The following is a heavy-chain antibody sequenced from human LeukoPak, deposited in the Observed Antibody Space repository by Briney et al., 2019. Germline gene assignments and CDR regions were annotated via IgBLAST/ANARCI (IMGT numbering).Heavy chain of an antibody. J-gene: IGHJ3*02. CDR1: GFTFSSYS. D-gene: IGHD5/OR15-5a*01. V-gene: IGHV3-21*01. Sequence: GGSLRLSCAASGFTFSSYSMNWVRQAPGKGLEWVSSISSSSSYIYYADSVKGRFTISRDNAKNSLYLQMNSLRADDTAVYYCARGVYGNDAFDIWGQGTMVTVSS. CDR3: ARGVYGNDAFDI. CDR2: ISSSSSYI.